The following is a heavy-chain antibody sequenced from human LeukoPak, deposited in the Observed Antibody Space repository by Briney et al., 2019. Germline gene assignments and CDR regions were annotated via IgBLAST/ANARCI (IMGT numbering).Heavy chain of an antibody. CDR3: ARGTIDSNSDY. CDR1: VFTVSSNY. D-gene: IGHD4-11*01. J-gene: IGHJ4*02. CDR2: IYSGGST. Sequence: GGSLRLSCTASVFTVSSNYMTWVRQAPGKGLEWVSVIYSGGSTYYADSVKGRFTISRDSSKNTLFLQMNSLRPADTAIYYCARGTIDSNSDYWGQGTLVTVSS. V-gene: IGHV3-66*02.